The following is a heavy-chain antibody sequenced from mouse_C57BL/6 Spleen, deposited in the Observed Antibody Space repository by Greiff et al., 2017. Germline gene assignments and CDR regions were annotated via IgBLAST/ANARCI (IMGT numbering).Heavy chain of an antibody. V-gene: IGHV1-64*01. CDR1: GYTFTSYW. Sequence: VQLQQPGAELVKPGASVKLSCKASGYTFTSYWMHWVKQRPGQGLEWIGMIHPISGSTNYNEKFKSKATLTVDKSSSTAYMQLSSLTSEDSAVYYCARYDDYDVDYWGQGTTLTVSS. D-gene: IGHD2-4*01. CDR3: ARYDDYDVDY. CDR2: IHPISGST. J-gene: IGHJ2*01.